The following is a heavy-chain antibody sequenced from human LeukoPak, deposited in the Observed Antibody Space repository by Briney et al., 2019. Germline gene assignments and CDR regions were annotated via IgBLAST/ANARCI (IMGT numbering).Heavy chain of an antibody. CDR3: ARDKTVVAFDY. CDR2: ISSSGSTK. V-gene: IGHV3-48*03. CDR1: GFSFSSYE. D-gene: IGHD3-22*01. Sequence: PGGSLRLSCAASGFSFSSYEMNWVRQAPGQGLEWVSYISSSGSTKYYADSVKGRFTISRDNAKNSLYLQMNSLRAEDTAVYYCARDKTVVAFDYWGQGTLVTVSS. J-gene: IGHJ4*02.